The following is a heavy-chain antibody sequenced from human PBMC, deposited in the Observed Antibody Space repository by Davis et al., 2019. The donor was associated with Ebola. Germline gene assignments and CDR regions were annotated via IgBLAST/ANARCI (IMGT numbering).Heavy chain of an antibody. J-gene: IGHJ6*02. V-gene: IGHV1-2*02. CDR1: GYTFTGYY. Sequence: AASVKVSCKASGYTFTGYYMHWVRQAPGQGLEWMGWINPNSGGTNYAQKFQGRVTMTRDTSISTAYMELSRLRSDDTAVYYCARDGLIAVAATLDYYYYGMDVWGQGTTVTVSS. CDR2: INPNSGGT. CDR3: ARDGLIAVAATLDYYYYGMDV. D-gene: IGHD6-19*01.